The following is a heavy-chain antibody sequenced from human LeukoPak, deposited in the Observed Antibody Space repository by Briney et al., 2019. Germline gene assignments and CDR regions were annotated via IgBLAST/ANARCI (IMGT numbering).Heavy chain of an antibody. CDR1: GGSFSNYY. CDR3: ARRWNYGRNYYIDV. D-gene: IGHD1-7*01. V-gene: IGHV4-34*01. Sequence: SETLSLTCAVYGGSFSNYYWSWIRQPPGKGLEWIGEINDSGRINYNPSLMSRVTVSVDTSKNRFSLRLTSVTATDTAVYYCARRWNYGRNYYIDVWGNGATVSVSS. CDR2: INDSGRI. J-gene: IGHJ6*03.